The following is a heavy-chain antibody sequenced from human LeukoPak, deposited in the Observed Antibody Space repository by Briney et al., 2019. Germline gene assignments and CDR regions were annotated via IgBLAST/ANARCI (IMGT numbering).Heavy chain of an antibody. CDR1: GGSFTSYF. CDR2: INQSGAT. Sequence: SETLSLTCGVYGGSFTSYFWSWIRQPPGKGLEWIGEINQSGATNYNPSLKSRVTISRDTPKNQFSLRLSSVTAADTAVYYCARSRLVGTTVIVVARGAFDLWGQGNVVTVSS. J-gene: IGHJ3*01. D-gene: IGHD3-22*01. V-gene: IGHV4-34*01. CDR3: ARSRLVGTTVIVVARGAFDL.